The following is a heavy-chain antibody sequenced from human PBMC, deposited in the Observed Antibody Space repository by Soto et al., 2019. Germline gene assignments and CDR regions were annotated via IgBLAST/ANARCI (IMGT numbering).Heavy chain of an antibody. CDR2: ISGSGGST. J-gene: IGHJ5*02. D-gene: IGHD3-10*02. Sequence: EGSLRLSCAASGFTFSSYAMSWVRQAPGKGLEWFSAISGSGGSTYYADSVKGRFTISRDNSKNTLYLQMNSLRAEDTAVYYCANRGYGGVRGNWFDPCGQVTLVPVS. CDR3: ANRGYGGVRGNWFDP. CDR1: GFTFSSYA. V-gene: IGHV3-23*01.